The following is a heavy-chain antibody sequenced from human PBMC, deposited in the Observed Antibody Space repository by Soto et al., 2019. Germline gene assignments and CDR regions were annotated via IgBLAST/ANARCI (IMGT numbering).Heavy chain of an antibody. Sequence: QVQLQESGPGLVKPSETLSLTCTVSGGSISSYYWTWVRQAPGQGLEWIGYIYNSGTTYYTPSLKSRVTISVDTSKNQFARKLSSVTAADTAVYSCARVRCRSSSGYGYYYDGMDVWGQGTTVTVSS. CDR2: IYNSGTT. CDR1: GGSISSYY. J-gene: IGHJ6*02. D-gene: IGHD2-2*01. V-gene: IGHV4-59*01. CDR3: ARVRCRSSSGYGYYYDGMDV.